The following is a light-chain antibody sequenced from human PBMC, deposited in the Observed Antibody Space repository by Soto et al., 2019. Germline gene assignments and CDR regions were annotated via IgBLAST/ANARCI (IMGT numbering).Light chain of an antibody. CDR1: QDISRY. V-gene: IGKV1-9*01. J-gene: IGKJ3*01. CDR2: AAS. CDR3: QQLNTYPLFT. Sequence: DIQLTQSPSFLSASVGDRVTITCRASQDISRYLAWYQQKAGKAPKLLIYAASTLQKGVPSRFSGSGSGTEFTLTISSLQPDAFATYYCQQLNTYPLFTFGPGTEVDI.